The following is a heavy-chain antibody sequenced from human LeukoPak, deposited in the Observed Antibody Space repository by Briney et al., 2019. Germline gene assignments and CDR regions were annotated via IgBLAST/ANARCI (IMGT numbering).Heavy chain of an antibody. CDR1: GYTFTRYY. Sequence: ASVKVSFKASGYTFTRYYMHWGRQAPGQGLEWMGWINPNSGGTNYAQKFQGRVTMTRDTSISTAYMELSRLRSDDTAVYYCARAPPGGSIRGVIIHFDYWGQGTLVTVSS. V-gene: IGHV1-2*02. CDR2: INPNSGGT. D-gene: IGHD3-10*01. J-gene: IGHJ4*02. CDR3: ARAPPGGSIRGVIIHFDY.